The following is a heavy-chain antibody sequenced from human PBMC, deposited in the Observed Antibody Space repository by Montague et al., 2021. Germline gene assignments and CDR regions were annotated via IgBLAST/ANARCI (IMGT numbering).Heavy chain of an antibody. V-gene: IGHV4-39*01. Sequence: SETLSLTCTVSGVSISSSNYQWGWIRQPPGKGPEWIGSIYYSGTTYHNPSLGSRVTISVDTSENQFSLKLNSVTAADTALYYCTRKGWFGDYGFDIWGQGTMVTVSS. CDR2: IYYSGTT. CDR3: TRKGWFGDYGFDI. D-gene: IGHD3-10*01. CDR1: GVSISSSNYQ. J-gene: IGHJ3*02.